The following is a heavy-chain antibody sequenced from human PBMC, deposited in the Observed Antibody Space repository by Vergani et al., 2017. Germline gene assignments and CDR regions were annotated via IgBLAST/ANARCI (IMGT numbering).Heavy chain of an antibody. V-gene: IGHV3-33*08. Sequence: VQLLESGGGVVQPGRSLRLSCAASGFTVSSNYMSWVRQAPGKGLEWVAVIWYDGSNKYYADSVKGRFTISRDYSKNTLYLQMNSLRAEDTAVYYCARLHGDFDYWGQGTLVTVSS. CDR1: GFTVSSNY. CDR2: IWYDGSNK. CDR3: ARLHGDFDY. D-gene: IGHD4-17*01. J-gene: IGHJ4*02.